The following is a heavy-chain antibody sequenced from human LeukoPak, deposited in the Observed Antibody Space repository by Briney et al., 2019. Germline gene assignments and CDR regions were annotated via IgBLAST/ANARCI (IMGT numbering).Heavy chain of an antibody. CDR1: GFTFDDYA. CDR2: ISWNSGSI. V-gene: IGHV3-9*01. CDR3: AKDRGYCSGGSCYSGWFDP. J-gene: IGHJ5*02. D-gene: IGHD2-15*01. Sequence: GGSLRLSCAASGFTFDDYAMHWVRQAPGKGLGWVSGISWNSGSIGYADSVKGRFTISRDNAKNSLYLQMNSLRAEDTALYYCAKDRGYCSGGSCYSGWFDPWGQGTLVTVSS.